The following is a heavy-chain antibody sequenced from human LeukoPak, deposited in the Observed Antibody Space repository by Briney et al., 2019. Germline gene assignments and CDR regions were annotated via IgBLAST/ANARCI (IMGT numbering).Heavy chain of an antibody. CDR3: ARAGPTFWSGYSQDAFDI. CDR1: GGSISSGGYY. Sequence: SQTLSLTCTVSGGSISSGGYYWSWIRQHPGKGLEWIGYIYYSGSTYYNPSLKSRVTISVDTSKNQFSLKLSSVTAADTAVYYCARAGPTFWSGYSQDAFDIWGQGTMVTVSS. V-gene: IGHV4-31*03. D-gene: IGHD3-3*01. J-gene: IGHJ3*02. CDR2: IYYSGST.